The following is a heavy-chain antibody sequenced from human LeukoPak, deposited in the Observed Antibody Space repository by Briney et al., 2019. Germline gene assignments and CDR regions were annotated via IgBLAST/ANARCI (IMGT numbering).Heavy chain of an antibody. CDR1: GFTFSSYW. Sequence: QPGGSLRLSCAASGFTFSSYWMSWVREAPGKGLEWVANIKQDGSEKYYVDSVKGRFTISRDNAKNSLYLQMNSLRAEDTAVYYCARGTIAAAGYYDFDYWGQGTQVTVSS. CDR2: IKQDGSEK. D-gene: IGHD6-13*01. V-gene: IGHV3-7*04. CDR3: ARGTIAAAGYYDFDY. J-gene: IGHJ4*02.